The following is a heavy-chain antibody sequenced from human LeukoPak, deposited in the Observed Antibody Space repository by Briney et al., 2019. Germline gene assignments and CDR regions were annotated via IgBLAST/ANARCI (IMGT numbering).Heavy chain of an antibody. D-gene: IGHD4-17*01. CDR3: ARALNGEAFDY. J-gene: IGHJ4*02. V-gene: IGHV1-18*01. Sequence: ASVKVSCKASGCTFTSYGISWVRQAPGQGLEWMGWISAYNGNTNYAQKLQGRVTMTTDTSTSTAYMELSSLRSEDTAVYYCARALNGEAFDYWGQGTLVTVSS. CDR1: GCTFTSYG. CDR2: ISAYNGNT.